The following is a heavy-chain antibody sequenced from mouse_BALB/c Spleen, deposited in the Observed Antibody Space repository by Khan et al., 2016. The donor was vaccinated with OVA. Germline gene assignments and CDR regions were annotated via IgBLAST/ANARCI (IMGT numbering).Heavy chain of an antibody. CDR3: ARRGYDYVDAFDY. CDR2: ISYSGRT. D-gene: IGHD2-4*01. CDR1: GYSITSDYV. J-gene: IGHJ4*01. Sequence: EVQLVESGPGLVKPSQSLSLTCTVTGYSITSDYVWNWIRQFPGNQLEWMGYISYSGRTSYNPSLKSPISITRDTSKNQLFLHLNSVTTEDTATYYCARRGYDYVDAFDYWGQGTSVTVSS. V-gene: IGHV3-2*02.